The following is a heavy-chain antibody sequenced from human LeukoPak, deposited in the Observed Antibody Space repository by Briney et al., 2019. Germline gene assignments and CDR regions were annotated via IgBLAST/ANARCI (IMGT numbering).Heavy chain of an antibody. CDR1: GYRLTELS. V-gene: IGHV1-24*01. Sequence: GASVKVSCKVSGYRLTELSIHWVRQAPEKGLEWMGGFDPEDGEIIHAKKSQGRVTMTADTPAHTAYLELSSLRSEDTAVYFCAIVDRGLGGSYPTDFWGQGTLVTVSS. D-gene: IGHD1-26*01. CDR2: FDPEDGEI. J-gene: IGHJ4*02. CDR3: AIVDRGLGGSYPTDF.